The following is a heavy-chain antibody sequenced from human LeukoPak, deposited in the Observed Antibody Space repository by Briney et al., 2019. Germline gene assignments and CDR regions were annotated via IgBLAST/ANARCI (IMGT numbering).Heavy chain of an antibody. V-gene: IGHV3-20*04. CDR3: ASTPENYCSSTSCYGDY. CDR1: GFTFDDFG. J-gene: IGHJ4*02. D-gene: IGHD2-2*01. CDR2: INWNGGST. Sequence: PGGSLRLSCAASGFTFDDFGMSWARQAPGKGLEWVSGINWNGGSTGYADSVKGRFTISRDNAKNSLYLQMNSLRAEDTALYYCASTPENYCSSTSCYGDYWGQGTLVTVSS.